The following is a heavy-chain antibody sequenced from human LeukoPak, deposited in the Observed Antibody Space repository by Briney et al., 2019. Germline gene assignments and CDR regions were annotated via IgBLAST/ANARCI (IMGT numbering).Heavy chain of an antibody. CDR1: GGSFSGYY. D-gene: IGHD2-2*01. J-gene: IGHJ6*03. CDR3: ARGPLGYCSSTSCYVSVYYYYYMDV. V-gene: IGHV4-34*01. CDR2: INHSGST. Sequence: SETLSLTCAVYGGSFSGYYWSWIRQPPGKGLEWIGEINHSGSTNYNPSLKSRVTISVDTSKNQFSLKLSSVTAADTAVYYCARGPLGYCSSTSCYVSVYYYYYMDVRGKGTTVTVSS.